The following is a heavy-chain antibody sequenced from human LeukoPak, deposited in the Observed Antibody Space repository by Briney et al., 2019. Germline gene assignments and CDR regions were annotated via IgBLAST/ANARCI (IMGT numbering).Heavy chain of an antibody. V-gene: IGHV3-7*01. J-gene: IGHJ3*02. Sequence: QPGGSLRLSCAASGFTFSNFGMGWVRQTPGKRLEWVATIKQDGGQKYYVDSVEGRFTISRDNAKNSLYLQMNSLRAEDTAVYYCARVGIGAFDIWGQGTMVTVSS. CDR1: GFTFSNFG. CDR3: ARVGIGAFDI. D-gene: IGHD2-21*01. CDR2: IKQDGGQK.